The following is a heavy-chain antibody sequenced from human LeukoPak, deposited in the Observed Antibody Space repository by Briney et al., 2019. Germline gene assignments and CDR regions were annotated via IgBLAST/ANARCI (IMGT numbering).Heavy chain of an antibody. J-gene: IGHJ4*02. CDR2: IKQDGSEK. Sequence: GGSLRLSCVASGFTFTNYWMNWVRRAPGKGLEWVANIKQDGSEKYYVDSVKGRFTISRDNAKKSLHLQMNSPRAEDTAVYYCATIVVVSSSLEDYWGQGTLVTVSS. V-gene: IGHV3-7*03. D-gene: IGHD3-22*01. CDR3: ATIVVVSSSLEDY. CDR1: GFTFTNYW.